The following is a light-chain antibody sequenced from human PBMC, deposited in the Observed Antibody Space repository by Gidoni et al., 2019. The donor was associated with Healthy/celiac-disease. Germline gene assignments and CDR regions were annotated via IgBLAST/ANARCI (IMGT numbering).Light chain of an antibody. V-gene: IGKV3-20*01. Sequence: GTLSLSPGERATLSCRASQSVSSSYLAWYQQKPGQAPRLLIYGASSRATGIPDRFSGSGSGTDFTLTISRLEPEDFAVYYCQQYGSSPWTFXQXTKVEIK. CDR1: QSVSSSY. CDR3: QQYGSSPWT. J-gene: IGKJ1*01. CDR2: GAS.